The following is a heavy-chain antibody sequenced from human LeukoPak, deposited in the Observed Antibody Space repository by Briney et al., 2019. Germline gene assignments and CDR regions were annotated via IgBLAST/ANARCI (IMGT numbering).Heavy chain of an antibody. J-gene: IGHJ4*02. V-gene: IGHV1-46*01. CDR3: ARDYGYDSSGYYPGTYFDY. CDR2: INPSGGST. D-gene: IGHD3-22*01. CDR1: GYTFTSYY. Sequence: ASVKVSCKASGYTFTSYYMHWVRQAPGQGLEWMGIINPSGGSTSYAQKFQGRVTMTRDTSTSTVYMELSSLRSEDTAVYYCARDYGYDSSGYYPGTYFDYWGQGTLVTVSS.